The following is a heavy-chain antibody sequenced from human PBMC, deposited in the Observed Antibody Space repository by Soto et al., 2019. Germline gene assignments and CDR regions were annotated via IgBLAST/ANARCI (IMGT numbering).Heavy chain of an antibody. V-gene: IGHV3-30*03. D-gene: IGHD1-26*01. Sequence: QAHLVESGGGVVQPGRSLRLSCAASGFTFTSYGMHWVRQAPGTRLEWVAVISYDGGLQHYADSVKGRFTISRDNSKNMVLLQMNSLRDEDTVEYYCMADRGYYHASVPYSWGQGTLVSVSS. CDR2: ISYDGGLQ. CDR3: MADRGYYHASVPYS. J-gene: IGHJ4*02. CDR1: GFTFTSYG.